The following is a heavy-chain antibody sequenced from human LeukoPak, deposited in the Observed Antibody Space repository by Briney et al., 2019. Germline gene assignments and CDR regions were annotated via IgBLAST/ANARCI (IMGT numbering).Heavy chain of an antibody. CDR3: ARHTGDY. CDR2: IYYSGST. CDR1: GGSISSSSYC. Sequence: PSETLSLTCTVSGGSISSSSYCWGWIRQPPGKGLEWIGSIYYSGSTYYNPSLKSRVTISVDTSKNQFSLKLSSVTAADTAVYYCARHTGDYWGQGTLVAVSS. J-gene: IGHJ4*02. V-gene: IGHV4-39*01. D-gene: IGHD2-8*02.